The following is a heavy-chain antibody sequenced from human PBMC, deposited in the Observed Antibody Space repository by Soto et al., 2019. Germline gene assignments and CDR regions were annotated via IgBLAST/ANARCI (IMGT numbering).Heavy chain of an antibody. V-gene: IGHV1-3*01. J-gene: IGHJ2*01. CDR3: ARQNNPYSYIDL. Sequence: GGSLRLSCAASGFTFTTYAMSWVRQAPGQRLEWMAWINPANGYTKYSQKFQDRVTVTRDTSASTVYMELTSLRSEDTAVYFCARQNNPYSYIDLWGRGTLVTVSS. CDR1: GFTFTTYA. CDR2: INPANGYT. D-gene: IGHD1-1*01.